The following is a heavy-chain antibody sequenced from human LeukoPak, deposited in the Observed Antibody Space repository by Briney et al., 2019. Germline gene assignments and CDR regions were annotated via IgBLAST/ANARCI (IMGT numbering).Heavy chain of an antibody. V-gene: IGHV5-51*01. Sequence: LGEPLNTSGQAPGYTSTTLCITWAGQIPGKGRGCVGIIEPNIVDTTCSPCFQGQFTISAAKSFSTGYLQWRRLKASATAIYYCARPGGDTYDFGSVSYPNWYFDLWGRGTLVTVSS. CDR1: GYTSTTLC. J-gene: IGHJ2*01. D-gene: IGHD3-10*01. CDR2: IEPNIVDT. CDR3: ARPGGDTYDFGSVSYPNWYFDL.